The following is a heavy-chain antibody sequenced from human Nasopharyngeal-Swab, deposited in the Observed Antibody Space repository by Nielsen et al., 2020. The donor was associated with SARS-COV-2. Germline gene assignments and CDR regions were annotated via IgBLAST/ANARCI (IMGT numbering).Heavy chain of an antibody. CDR3: TTVGGTGTRFFDY. CDR2: IKSKTDGGTT. CDR1: GFTSSNAW. Sequence: GASLKISCAASGFTSSNAWMSWVRQAPGKGLEWVGRIKSKTDGGTTDYAAPVKGRFTISRDDSKNTLYLQMNSLKTEDTAVYYCTTVGGTGTRFFDYWGQGTLVTVSS. D-gene: IGHD1-1*01. V-gene: IGHV3-15*01. J-gene: IGHJ4*02.